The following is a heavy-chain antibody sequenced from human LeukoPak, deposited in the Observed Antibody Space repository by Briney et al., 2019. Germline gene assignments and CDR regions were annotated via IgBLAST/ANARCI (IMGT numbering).Heavy chain of an antibody. D-gene: IGHD1-26*01. CDR3: APRIVGATTGGS. J-gene: IGHJ5*02. CDR2: ISSSSSYI. CDR1: GFTLSTYW. V-gene: IGHV3-21*01. Sequence: GGSLRLSCAASGFTLSTYWMHWVRQVPGKGLEWVSSISSSSSYIYYADSVKGRFTISRDNAKNSLYLQMNSLRAEDTAVYYCAPRIVGATTGGSWGQGTLVTVSS.